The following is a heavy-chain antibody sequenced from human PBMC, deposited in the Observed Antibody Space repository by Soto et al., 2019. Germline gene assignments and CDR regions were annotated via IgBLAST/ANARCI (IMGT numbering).Heavy chain of an antibody. J-gene: IGHJ6*02. D-gene: IGHD6-13*01. Sequence: GASVKVSCKASGYTFTSYDINWVRQATGQGLEWMGWMNPNSGNTGYAQKLQGRVTMTRNTSISTAYKELSSLRSEDTAVYYCSRRGYSSSWYYYYYYGMDVWGQGTTVTVSS. CDR3: SRRGYSSSWYYYYYYGMDV. V-gene: IGHV1-8*01. CDR2: MNPNSGNT. CDR1: GYTFTSYD.